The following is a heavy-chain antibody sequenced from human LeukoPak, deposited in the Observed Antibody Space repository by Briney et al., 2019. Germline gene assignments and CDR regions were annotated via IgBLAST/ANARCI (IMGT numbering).Heavy chain of an antibody. V-gene: IGHV4-4*02. CDR2: IYHSGST. CDR3: ARFHQQLVSLRPYYYGMDV. CDR1: GFTFSSYAM. J-gene: IGHJ6*02. D-gene: IGHD6-13*01. Sequence: GSLRLSCAASGFTFSSYAMSWVRQPPGKGLEWIGEIYHSGSTNYNPSLKSRVTISVDKSKNQFSLKLSSVTAADTAVYYCARFHQQLVSLRPYYYGMDVWGQGTTVTVSS.